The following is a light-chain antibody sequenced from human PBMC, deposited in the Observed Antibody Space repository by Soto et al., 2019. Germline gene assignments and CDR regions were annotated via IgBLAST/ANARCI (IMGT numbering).Light chain of an antibody. CDR2: EVS. CDR1: SRDVGGYNY. Sequence: SALTQPPSASGSPGQSVTISCTGTSRDVGGYNYVSWYQQHPGKAPKLMICEVSKRPSGVPDRFSGSKSGNTASLTVSGLQAEDEADYYCASYAGSNNLVFGGGTKLTVL. V-gene: IGLV2-8*01. CDR3: ASYAGSNNLV. J-gene: IGLJ2*01.